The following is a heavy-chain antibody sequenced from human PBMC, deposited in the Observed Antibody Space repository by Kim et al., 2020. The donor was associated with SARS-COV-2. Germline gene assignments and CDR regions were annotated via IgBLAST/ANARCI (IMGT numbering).Heavy chain of an antibody. CDR3: ARDGYSSSFDY. V-gene: IGHV3-30*01. J-gene: IGHJ4*02. Sequence: YNADSVNGRFTISRDNAKNTLYLQMNSLRAEDTAVYYCARDGYSSSFDYWGQGTLVTVSS. D-gene: IGHD6-13*01.